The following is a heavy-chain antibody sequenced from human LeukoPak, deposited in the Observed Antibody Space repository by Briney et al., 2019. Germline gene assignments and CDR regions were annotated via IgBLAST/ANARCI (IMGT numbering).Heavy chain of an antibody. CDR3: ARGYYGSGSHCCHMDV. CDR1: VGSFSGYY. V-gene: IGHV4-34*01. J-gene: IGHJ6*03. CDR2: INHSGST. D-gene: IGHD3-10*01. Sequence: SETLSLTCAVYVGSFSGYYWSWIRQPPGKGLEWIGEINHSGSTNYNLSLKSRVTISVDTSKNQFSLKLSSVTAADTAVYYCARGYYGSGSHCCHMDVWGKGTTITVS.